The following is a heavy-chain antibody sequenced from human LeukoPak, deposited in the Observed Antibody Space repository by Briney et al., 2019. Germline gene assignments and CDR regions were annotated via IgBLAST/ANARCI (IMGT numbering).Heavy chain of an antibody. D-gene: IGHD3-22*01. V-gene: IGHV3-21*04. CDR1: GFTFSSYS. Sequence: GGSLRLSCAASGFTFSSYSMNWVRQAPGKGLEWVSSISSSSSYIYYADSVKGRFTISRDNSKNTLYLQMNSLRAEDTAVYYCAKQDDSSGYYWYYMDVWGKGTTVTISS. CDR2: ISSSSSYI. CDR3: AKQDDSSGYYWYYMDV. J-gene: IGHJ6*03.